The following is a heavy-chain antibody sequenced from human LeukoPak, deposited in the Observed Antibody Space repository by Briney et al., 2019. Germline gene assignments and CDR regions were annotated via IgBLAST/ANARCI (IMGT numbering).Heavy chain of an antibody. V-gene: IGHV3-23*01. CDR3: ANAYSSSWYAGGFGY. J-gene: IGHJ4*02. Sequence: GGSLRLSCAASGFTFRNYAMNWVRQAPGKGLEWVSTISGSGGSTYYADSMRGRFTISRDDSKNTLYLQMNSLRAGDTAVYYCANAYSSSWYAGGFGYWGQGTLDTVSS. CDR2: ISGSGGST. D-gene: IGHD6-13*01. CDR1: GFTFRNYA.